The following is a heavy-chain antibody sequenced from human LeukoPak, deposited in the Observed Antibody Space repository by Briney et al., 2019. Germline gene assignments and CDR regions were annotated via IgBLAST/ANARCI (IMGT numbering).Heavy chain of an antibody. CDR3: ARGVVTAPQTFDY. J-gene: IGHJ4*02. D-gene: IGHD2-21*02. V-gene: IGHV4-59*01. CDR1: GFTFSSYW. CDR2: IFYSGST. Sequence: GSLRLSCAASGFTFSSYWMSWVRQAPGKGLEWIGYIFYSGSTNYNPSLKSRVTISVDTSKNQFSLKLSSVTAADTAVYYCARGVVTAPQTFDYWGQGTLVTVSS.